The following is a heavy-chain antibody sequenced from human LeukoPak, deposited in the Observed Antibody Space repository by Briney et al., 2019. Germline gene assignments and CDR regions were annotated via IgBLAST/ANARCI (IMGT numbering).Heavy chain of an antibody. CDR3: ARDYPTVVNRGVVSSEYWYFDL. D-gene: IGHD4-23*01. J-gene: IGHJ2*01. CDR2: ISSSGSTI. Sequence: GGSLRLSCAASGFTFSSYEMNWVRQAPGKGLEWVSYISSSGSTIYYADSVKGRFTISRDNAKNSLYLQMNSLRAEDTAVYYYARDYPTVVNRGVVSSEYWYFDLWGRGTLVTVSS. CDR1: GFTFSSYE. V-gene: IGHV3-48*03.